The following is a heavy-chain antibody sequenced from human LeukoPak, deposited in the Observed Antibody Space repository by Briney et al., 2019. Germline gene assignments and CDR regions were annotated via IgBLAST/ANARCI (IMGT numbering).Heavy chain of an antibody. V-gene: IGHV3-53*01. D-gene: IGHD5-18*01. CDR2: IYSGGNT. J-gene: IGHJ6*03. Sequence: PGGSLRLSCAASGFTFDDYGMSWVRQAPGKGLEWVSVIYSGGNTYYADSVKGRFTISRDNSKNTLYLQMNSLRAEDTAVYYCARAPGYSYGYYYYYYYMDVWGKGTTVTVSS. CDR1: GFTFDDYG. CDR3: ARAPGYSYGYYYYYYYMDV.